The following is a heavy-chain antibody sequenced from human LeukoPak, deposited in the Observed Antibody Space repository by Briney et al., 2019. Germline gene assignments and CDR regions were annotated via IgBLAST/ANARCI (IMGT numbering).Heavy chain of an antibody. CDR1: GGSISSYY. CDR2: IYYSGST. V-gene: IGHV4-59*01. D-gene: IGHD6-6*01. J-gene: IGHJ4*02. Sequence: SETLSLTCTVSGGSISSYYWSWIRQPPGKGLEWIGYIYYSGSTNYNPSLKSRVTISGDTSKNQFSLKLSSVTAADTAFYYCARTYSSSLVFDYWGQGTLVTVSS. CDR3: ARTYSSSLVFDY.